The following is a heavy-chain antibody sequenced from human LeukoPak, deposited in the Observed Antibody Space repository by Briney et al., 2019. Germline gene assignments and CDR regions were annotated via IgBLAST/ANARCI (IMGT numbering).Heavy chain of an antibody. D-gene: IGHD4-17*01. CDR2: IIPIFGTA. Sequence: SVKVSCKASGGTFSSYAISWVRQAPGQGLEWMGRIIPIFGTANYAQKFQGRVTITTDESTSTAYMELSSLRSEDTAVYYCAGGKYDYGDQGDYDAFDIWGQGTMVTVSS. CDR1: GGTFSSYA. CDR3: AGGKYDYGDQGDYDAFDI. V-gene: IGHV1-69*05. J-gene: IGHJ3*02.